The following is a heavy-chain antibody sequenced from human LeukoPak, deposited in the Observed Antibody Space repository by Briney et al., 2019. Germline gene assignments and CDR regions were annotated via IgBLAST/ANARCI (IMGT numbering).Heavy chain of an antibody. J-gene: IGHJ4*02. V-gene: IGHV3-15*01. CDR3: TTVVITPY. Sequence: GGSLRLSCAASGFTFSNAWMSWVRQAPGQGLEWVGRIKSKTDGGTTDYAAPVKGRFTTARADSKTTMYLKMNRLKAKATAVYYCTTVVITPYWGQGTLVTVSS. D-gene: IGHD4-23*01. CDR2: IKSKTDGGTT. CDR1: GFTFSNAW.